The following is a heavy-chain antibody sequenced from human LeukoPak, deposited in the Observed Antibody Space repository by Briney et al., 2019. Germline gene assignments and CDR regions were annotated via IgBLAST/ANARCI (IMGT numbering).Heavy chain of an antibody. D-gene: IGHD2-2*02. CDR3: ARLGVPRYCSSTSCYNHYYMDV. J-gene: IGHJ6*03. Sequence: SVKVSCKASGGTFSSYAISWVRQAPGQGLEWMGGIIPIFGTANYAQKFQGRVTITADESTSTAYMELSSLRSEDTAVYYCARLGVPRYCSSTSCYNHYYMDVWGKGTTVTVSS. CDR1: GGTFSSYA. V-gene: IGHV1-69*13. CDR2: IIPIFGTA.